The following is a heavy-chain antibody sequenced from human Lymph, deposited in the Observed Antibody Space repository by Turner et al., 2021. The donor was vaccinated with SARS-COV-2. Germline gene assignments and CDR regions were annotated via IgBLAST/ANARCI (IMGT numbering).Heavy chain of an antibody. J-gene: IGHJ5*02. CDR2: IYYRGST. CDR3: ARETVNNWVDP. D-gene: IGHD2-21*02. Sequence: QVQLQESGPRLVQPLGTLSLTCTVSGGSMNSTYWSWIRQPPGKRLECIGYIYYRGSTNYNPSLKSRVTISVDTSKIQFSLKLTSVTAADTAIYYGARETVNNWVDPWGQGILVTVSS. V-gene: IGHV4-59*01. CDR1: GGSMNSTY.